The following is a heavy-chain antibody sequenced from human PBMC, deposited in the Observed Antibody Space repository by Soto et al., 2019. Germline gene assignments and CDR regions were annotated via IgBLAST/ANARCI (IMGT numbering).Heavy chain of an antibody. J-gene: IGHJ6*02. D-gene: IGHD6-13*01. Sequence: PGGSLRLSCAASGFTFSNYSMNWVRQAPGKGLEWVSSISSSSSYIYYADSVKGRFTISRDNAKNSLYLQMNSLRVEDTAVYYCAREVGGAAAGTPSYYYYYGMDVWGQGTTVTVSS. CDR2: ISSSSSYI. V-gene: IGHV3-21*01. CDR1: GFTFSNYS. CDR3: AREVGGAAAGTPSYYYYYGMDV.